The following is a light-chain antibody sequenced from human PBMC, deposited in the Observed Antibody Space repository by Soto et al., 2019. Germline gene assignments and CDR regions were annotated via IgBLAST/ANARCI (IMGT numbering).Light chain of an antibody. CDR2: SAF. Sequence: DIQMTQSPSSLSASVGYRVTISCRASQNIGSFLNWYQQKPGEAPRLLVYSAFRIQSGVPSRFNASGSGTDFTLSISSLQPEDFSTYYCQQGSTTPITFGLGTRLEIK. J-gene: IGKJ5*01. CDR1: QNIGSF. CDR3: QQGSTTPIT. V-gene: IGKV1-39*01.